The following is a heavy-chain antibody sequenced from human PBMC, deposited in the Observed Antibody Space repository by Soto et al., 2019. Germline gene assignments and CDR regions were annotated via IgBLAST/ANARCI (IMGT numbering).Heavy chain of an antibody. CDR1: GYTFTSDY. J-gene: IGHJ4*01. V-gene: IGHV1-46*01. CDR3: ARDRDGYITSLNFKY. Sequence: GASVNCYVNASGYTFTSDYMHWVRQAPGQVLDCIGIINPSGGSTSYAQKFQGRVTMTRDTSTSTVYMELSSLRSEDTAVYYFARDRDGYITSLNFKYWGHGTLVTVSS. D-gene: IGHD6-13*01. CDR2: INPSGGST.